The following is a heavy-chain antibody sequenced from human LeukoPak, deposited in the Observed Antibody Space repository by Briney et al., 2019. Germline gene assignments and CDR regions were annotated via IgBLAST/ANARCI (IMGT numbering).Heavy chain of an antibody. CDR1: GYTFTGYG. CDR2: ISAYNGNT. V-gene: IGHV1-18*01. J-gene: IGHJ4*02. Sequence: ASVKVSCKASGYTFTGYGISWVRQAPGQGLEGMGWISAYNGNTNYAQKLQGRVTMTTDTSTSTAYMELRSLRYDDTAVYYCARVGIMITFGGVPTAYWGQGTLVTVSS. CDR3: ARVGIMITFGGVPTAY. D-gene: IGHD3-16*01.